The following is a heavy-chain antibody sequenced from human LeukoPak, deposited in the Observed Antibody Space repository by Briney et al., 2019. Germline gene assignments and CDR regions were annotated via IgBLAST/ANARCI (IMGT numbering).Heavy chain of an antibody. CDR1: GGSTSGGNYY. J-gene: IGHJ4*02. CDR3: ASPGN. Sequence: SETLSLTCIVSGGSTSGGNYYWGWIRRPPGKGLEWIGGISSSGNTYYNPSLKSRVTISVDTSKNQFSLKLSSVTAADTAVYYCASPGNWGQGTLVTVSS. V-gene: IGHV4-39*07. CDR2: ISSSGNT.